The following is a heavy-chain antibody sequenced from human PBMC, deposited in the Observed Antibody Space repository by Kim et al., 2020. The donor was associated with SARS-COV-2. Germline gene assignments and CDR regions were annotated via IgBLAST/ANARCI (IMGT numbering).Heavy chain of an antibody. CDR3: ASPKRHCSGASCYIDET. V-gene: IGHV3-23*01. D-gene: IGHD2-15*01. J-gene: IGHJ5*02. Sequence: GGSLRLSCAASGFTFSSYALTWVRQAPGKGLEWVSGISDGGGSTYYADSVKGRFTISRDNSKNTLYLQMNSPRDEDTAVYYCASPKRHCSGASCYIDETWGQGTLVTVSS. CDR1: GFTFSSYA. CDR2: ISDGGGST.